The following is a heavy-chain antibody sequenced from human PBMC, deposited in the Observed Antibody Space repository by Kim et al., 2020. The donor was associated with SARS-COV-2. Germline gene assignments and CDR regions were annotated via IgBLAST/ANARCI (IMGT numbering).Heavy chain of an antibody. D-gene: IGHD4-17*01. V-gene: IGHV3-33*06. Sequence: GGSLRLSCAASGFTFSSYGMHWVRQAPGKGLEWVAVIWYDGSNKYYADSVKGRFTISRDNSKNTLYLQMNSLRAEDTAVYYCAKDLLRTTVTPYYYYGMDVWGQGTTVTVSS. CDR3: AKDLLRTTVTPYYYYGMDV. CDR1: GFTFSSYG. J-gene: IGHJ6*02. CDR2: IWYDGSNK.